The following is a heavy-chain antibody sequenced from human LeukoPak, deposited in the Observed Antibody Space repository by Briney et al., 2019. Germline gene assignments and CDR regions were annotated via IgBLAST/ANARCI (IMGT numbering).Heavy chain of an antibody. V-gene: IGHV3-48*01. D-gene: IGHD4-11*01. Sequence: GGSLRLSCAASGFTFSSYSMNWVRQAPGKGLEWVSYISSSSSTIYYADSVKGRFTISRDNSKNTLYLQMNSLRAEDTAVYYCARDPTGPTAEHYFDYWGQGTLVTVSS. J-gene: IGHJ4*02. CDR3: ARDPTGPTAEHYFDY. CDR2: ISSSSSTI. CDR1: GFTFSSYS.